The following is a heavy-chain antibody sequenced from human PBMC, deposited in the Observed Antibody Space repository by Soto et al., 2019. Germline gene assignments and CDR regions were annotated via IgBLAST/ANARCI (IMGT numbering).Heavy chain of an antibody. J-gene: IGHJ4*02. V-gene: IGHV3-23*01. CDR3: AKAISRLRLQFDY. D-gene: IGHD5-12*01. CDR2: ISGSGGST. CDR1: GFTFSSYA. Sequence: EVQLLESGGGLVQPGGSLRLSCAASGFTFSSYAMSWVRQAPGKGLEWVSAISGSGGSTYYADSVKGRFTISRDNSKTTLYLQMNSLRADDTAVYYCAKAISRLRLQFDYWGQGPLVTVSS.